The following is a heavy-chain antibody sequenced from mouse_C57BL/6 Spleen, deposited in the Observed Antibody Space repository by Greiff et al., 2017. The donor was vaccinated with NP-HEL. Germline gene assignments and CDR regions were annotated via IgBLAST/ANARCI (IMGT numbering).Heavy chain of an antibody. CDR1: GFTFSSYA. CDR3: ASDQDYYGGSHFAY. D-gene: IGHD1-1*01. Sequence: EVKLVESGGGLVKPGGSLKLSCAASGFTFSSYAMSWVRQTPEKRLEWVATISDGGSYTYYPDNVKGRFTFTRDNAKNNLYLQMSHLKSEDTAMYYCASDQDYYGGSHFAYWGQGTLVTVSA. J-gene: IGHJ3*01. CDR2: ISDGGSYT. V-gene: IGHV5-4*03.